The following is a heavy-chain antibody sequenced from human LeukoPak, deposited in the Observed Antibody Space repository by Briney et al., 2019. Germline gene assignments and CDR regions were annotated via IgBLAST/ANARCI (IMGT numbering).Heavy chain of an antibody. CDR1: GGTFSSYA. J-gene: IGHJ4*02. Sequence: SVKVSCKASGGTFSSYAISWVRQAPGQGLEWMGGIIPIFGTANYAQKFQGRVTITADESTSTAYMELSSLRSEDTAVYYCARDYYDSSGSLDYWGQGTLVTVSS. CDR3: ARDYYDSSGSLDY. CDR2: IIPIFGTA. V-gene: IGHV1-69*13. D-gene: IGHD3-22*01.